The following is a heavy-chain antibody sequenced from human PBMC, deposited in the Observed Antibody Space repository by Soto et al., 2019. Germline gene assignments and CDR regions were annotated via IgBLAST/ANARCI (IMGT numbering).Heavy chain of an antibody. CDR1: GFTFSSYG. CDR2: ISYDGSNK. V-gene: IGHV3-30*18. Sequence: GGSLRLSCAASGFTFSSYGMHWVRQAPGKGLEWVAVISYDGSNKYYADSVKGRFTISRDNSKNTLYLQMNSLRAEDTAVYYCANEGIAVAGNFDYWGQGTLVTVSS. D-gene: IGHD6-19*01. CDR3: ANEGIAVAGNFDY. J-gene: IGHJ4*02.